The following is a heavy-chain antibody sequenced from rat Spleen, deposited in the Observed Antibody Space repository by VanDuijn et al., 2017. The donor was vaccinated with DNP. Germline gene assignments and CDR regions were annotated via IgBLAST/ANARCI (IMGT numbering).Heavy chain of an antibody. CDR2: ISNSVST. V-gene: IGHV3-1*01. CDR3: TRGGPYYFDY. CDR1: GYSITSNH. Sequence: EVRLQESGPGLVKPSQSLSLTCSVSGYSITSNHWGWTRKFPGNKMEWIGHISNSVSTNSNPSLKSRISITRDTSTNQFFLQLNSVTTEDTATYYCTRGGPYYFDYWGQGVMVTVSS. J-gene: IGHJ2*01.